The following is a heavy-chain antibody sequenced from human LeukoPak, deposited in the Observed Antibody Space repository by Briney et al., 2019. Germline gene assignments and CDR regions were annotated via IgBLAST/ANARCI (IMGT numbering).Heavy chain of an antibody. V-gene: IGHV1-2*02. CDR1: GYTFTNYY. CDR2: INPNSGGT. CDR3: ARGGLGYCSGGSCYRLDP. Sequence: ASVKVSCKASGYTFTNYYMHWVRQAPGQGLEWMGWINPNSGGTNYAQKFQGRVTMTRDTSISTAYMELSRLRSDDTAVYYCARGGLGYCSGGSCYRLDPWGQGTLVTVSS. J-gene: IGHJ5*02. D-gene: IGHD2-15*01.